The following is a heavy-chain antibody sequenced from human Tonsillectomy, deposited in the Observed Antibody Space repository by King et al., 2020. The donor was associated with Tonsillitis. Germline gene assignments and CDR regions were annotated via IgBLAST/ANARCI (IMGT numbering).Heavy chain of an antibody. CDR2: ISRSGDNT. CDR1: GFTFSTYA. D-gene: IGHD3-16*01. V-gene: IGHV3-23*04. CDR3: AKGIESWGYYYYALDV. Sequence: VQLVESGGGLVQPGGSLRLSCAASGFTFSTYAMSWVRQAPGKGLEWVSVISRSGDNTYCADSVKGRFTISRDNSKNTLYLQMNSLRAEDTAVYYCAKGIESWGYYYYALDVWGQGTTVTVSS. J-gene: IGHJ6*02.